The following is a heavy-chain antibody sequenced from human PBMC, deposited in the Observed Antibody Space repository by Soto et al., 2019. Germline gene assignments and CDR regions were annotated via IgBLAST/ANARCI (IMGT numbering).Heavy chain of an antibody. J-gene: IGHJ4*02. D-gene: IGHD6-6*01. CDR3: AKDRKQHSRSSHIDY. Sequence: GGSLRLSCAASGFTFSRYAMSWVRQAPGKGLEWVSAISCSGGSTYYADSVKGRFTISRDNSKNTLYLQMNSLRAEDTAVYYCAKDRKQHSRSSHIDYCGQGTLVTVSS. V-gene: IGHV3-23*01. CDR1: GFTFSRYA. CDR2: ISCSGGST.